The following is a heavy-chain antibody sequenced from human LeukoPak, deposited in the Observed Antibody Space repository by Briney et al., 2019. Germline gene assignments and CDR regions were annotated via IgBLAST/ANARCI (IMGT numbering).Heavy chain of an antibody. V-gene: IGHV3-30*04. CDR2: ISYDGSNK. CDR1: GFTFSSYA. D-gene: IGHD3-22*01. J-gene: IGHJ4*02. CDR3: ASYYYDSSGSLDY. Sequence: GRSLRLSCAASGFTFSSYAMHWVRQAPGKGLEWVAVISYDGSNKYYADSVKGRFTISRDNSKNTLYLQMNSLRAEDTAVYYCASYYYDSSGSLDYWGQGTLVTVSS.